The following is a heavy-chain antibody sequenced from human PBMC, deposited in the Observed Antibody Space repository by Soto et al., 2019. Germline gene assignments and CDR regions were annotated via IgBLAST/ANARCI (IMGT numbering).Heavy chain of an antibody. CDR3: ARDGYNSFFDY. CDR2: INSDGSST. CDR1: GFTFSSYW. Sequence: PGGSLRLSCAASGFTFSSYWMHWFRQAPGKGLVWVSRINSDGSSTSYADSVKGRFTISRDNAKNTLYLQMNSLRAEDTAVYYCARDGYNSFFDYWGQGTLVTVSS. D-gene: IGHD5-12*01. J-gene: IGHJ4*02. V-gene: IGHV3-74*01.